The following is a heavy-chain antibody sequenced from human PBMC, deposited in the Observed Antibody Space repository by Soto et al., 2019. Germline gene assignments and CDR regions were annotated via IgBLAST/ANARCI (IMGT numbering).Heavy chain of an antibody. Sequence: QVLLVQSGAEVNEPGASVKVSCKASGYSFVNYGISWVRQAPGRGLEWMGWISPNKGSTNYAQKVQGRVTMTTDTSTSTAYMELRSLTSDDTAMYYCARGGDCSGDSCYLHWGQGTLVTVSS. J-gene: IGHJ4*02. CDR2: ISPNKGST. CDR3: ARGGDCSGDSCYLH. CDR1: GYSFVNYG. D-gene: IGHD2-15*01. V-gene: IGHV1-18*01.